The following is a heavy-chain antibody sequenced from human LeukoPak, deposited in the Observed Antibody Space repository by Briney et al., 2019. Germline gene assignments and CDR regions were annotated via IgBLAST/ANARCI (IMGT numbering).Heavy chain of an antibody. V-gene: IGHV1-8*01. J-gene: IGHJ6*03. CDR1: GYTFTSYD. CDR3: ASSYSRSYYYYMDV. Sequence: ASVKVSCKASGYTFTSYDINWVRQATGQGLEWMGWMNPNSGNTGYAQKLQGRVTMTRNTSISTAYMELSSLRSEDTAVYYCASSYSRSYYYYMDVWGKGTTVTVSS. D-gene: IGHD6-13*01. CDR2: MNPNSGNT.